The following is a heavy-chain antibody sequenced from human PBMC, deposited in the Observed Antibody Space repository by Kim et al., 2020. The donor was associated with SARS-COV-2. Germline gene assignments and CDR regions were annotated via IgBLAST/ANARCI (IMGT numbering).Heavy chain of an antibody. CDR3: ATRATSDMDV. CDR2: VNPSSGVT. J-gene: IGHJ6*02. CDR1: GYIYSSHS. Sequence: ASVKVSCKAPGYIYSSHSMHWVRQAPGQGLEWMGRVNPSSGVTTYAQNFQGRVTMTWDTSTVYMELRSLESDDTAVYYCATRATSDMDVWGQGTTVTVSS. V-gene: IGHV1-46*01.